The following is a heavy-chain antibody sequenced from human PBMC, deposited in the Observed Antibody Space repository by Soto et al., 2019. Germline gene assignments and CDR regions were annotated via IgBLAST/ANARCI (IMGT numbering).Heavy chain of an antibody. V-gene: IGHV4-59*08. CDR2: IYYSGST. CDR1: GDSISSYN. D-gene: IGHD3-9*01. Sequence: SETLSLTCTVSGDSISSYNWSWIRQPPGKGLEWIGYIYYSGSTNYNPSLKSRVTISVDTSKNQFSLKLSSVTAADTAVYYCARVRYFGSSYYMDVWGKGTTVTVSS. CDR3: ARVRYFGSSYYMDV. J-gene: IGHJ6*03.